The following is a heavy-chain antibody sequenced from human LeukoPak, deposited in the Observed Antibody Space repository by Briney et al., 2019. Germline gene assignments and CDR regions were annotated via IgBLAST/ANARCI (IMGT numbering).Heavy chain of an antibody. CDR2: INPDSGGT. Sequence: ASVKVSCKASGYTFNAYYIHWVRQAPGQGLEWMGWINPDSGGTNYAQKFQGRVTLTRDTSTSTTHMELSRLRTDDTAVYFCAKDRRTISDYYYFYYMDVWGKGTTVTVSS. D-gene: IGHD1-14*01. CDR3: AKDRRTISDYYYFYYMDV. V-gene: IGHV1-2*02. J-gene: IGHJ6*03. CDR1: GYTFNAYY.